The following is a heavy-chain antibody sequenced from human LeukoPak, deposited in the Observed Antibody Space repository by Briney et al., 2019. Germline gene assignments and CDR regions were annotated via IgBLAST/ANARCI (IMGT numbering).Heavy chain of an antibody. CDR3: ARDLTPSRYSSSWNRFDY. J-gene: IGHJ4*02. CDR1: GVTFSSNT. D-gene: IGHD6-13*01. CDR2: ISYDGSNK. V-gene: IGHV3-30-3*01. Sequence: PGRSLRLSCAASGVTFSSNTMHWVRLAPGKGLEWVALISYDGSNKYYADSVKGRFTISRDNSKNTLYLQVNSLRAKEKAVYYCARDLTPSRYSSSWNRFDYWCQGTLVTVSS.